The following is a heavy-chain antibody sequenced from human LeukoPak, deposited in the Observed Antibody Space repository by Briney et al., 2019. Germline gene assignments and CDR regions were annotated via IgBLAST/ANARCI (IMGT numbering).Heavy chain of an antibody. CDR3: TRSAGYSSGWYHDY. Sequence: GGSLRLSCTASGFTFGDYAMSWVRQAPGKGLEWVGFIRGKAYGGTTEYAASVKGRFTSSRDDSKSIAYLQMNSLKSEDTAVYYCTRSAGYSSGWYHDYWGQGTLVTVSS. CDR2: IRGKAYGGTT. V-gene: IGHV3-49*04. J-gene: IGHJ4*02. D-gene: IGHD6-19*01. CDR1: GFTFGDYA.